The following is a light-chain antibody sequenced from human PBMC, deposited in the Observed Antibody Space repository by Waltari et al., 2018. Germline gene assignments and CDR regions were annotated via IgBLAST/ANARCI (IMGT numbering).Light chain of an antibody. CDR2: KND. Sequence: QSVLTQPASASGTPGQRVTIPCSGGDSDIGRYYVYWYQQFPGSAPNLLIYKNDQRPSGVPDRFSGSKSGTSASLAISGLRSEDEAEYSCATWDESLGAIFGGGTKLTVV. J-gene: IGLJ2*01. CDR1: DSDIGRYY. CDR3: ATWDESLGAI. V-gene: IGLV1-47*01.